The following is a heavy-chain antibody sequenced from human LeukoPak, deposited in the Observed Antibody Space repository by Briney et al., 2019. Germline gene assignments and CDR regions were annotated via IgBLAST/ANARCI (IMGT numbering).Heavy chain of an antibody. J-gene: IGHJ4*02. CDR1: GGAFSSYG. D-gene: IGHD1-14*01. V-gene: IGHV1-69*13. Sequence: SVKVSCKASGGAFSSYGFSWVRQAPGQGLEWMGGIIPLFSTASYAHKFQGRVTITADESTSTAYMELSSLRSEDTAVYYCARDRVLTGLSYWGQGTLVTVSS. CDR2: IIPLFSTA. CDR3: ARDRVLTGLSY.